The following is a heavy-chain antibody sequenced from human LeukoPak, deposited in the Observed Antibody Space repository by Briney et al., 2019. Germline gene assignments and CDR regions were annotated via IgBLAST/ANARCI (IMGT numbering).Heavy chain of an antibody. CDR3: AKASWVPSAHAVL. CDR1: GFIFRDYA. J-gene: IGHJ4*02. V-gene: IGHV3-23*01. D-gene: IGHD3-10*01. CDR2: LRGDGET. Sequence: GGSLRLSCVASGFIFRDYAMSWVRQTPAGGLEWVSSLRGDGETFYTDSVKVRFTLSRDHSRNTVYLQLSSLRVEDTAVYYCAKASWVPSAHAVLWGQGTLVTV.